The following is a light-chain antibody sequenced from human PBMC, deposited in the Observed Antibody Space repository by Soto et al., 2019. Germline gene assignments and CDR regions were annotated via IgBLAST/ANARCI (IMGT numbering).Light chain of an antibody. CDR2: AAS. CDR3: QQSYSTPWT. V-gene: IGKV1-39*01. CDR1: QGISGY. J-gene: IGKJ1*01. Sequence: DIQMTQSPSSLSASLGDRVTITCRASQGISGYLNWYQQKPGKAPKLLISAASTLQSGVPSRFGGSGLGTDFTLTISSLQPEDFATYYCQQSYSTPWTFGQGTKGDIK.